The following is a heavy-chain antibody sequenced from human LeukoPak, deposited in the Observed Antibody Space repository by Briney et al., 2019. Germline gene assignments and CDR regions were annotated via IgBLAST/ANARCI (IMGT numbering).Heavy chain of an antibody. D-gene: IGHD2-2*01. J-gene: IGHJ4*02. CDR3: ARVRTGYCSSTSCPRNFDY. Sequence: ALVKVSCKASGYIFTSYGISWVRQAPGQGLEWMGWISAYNGNTNYAQKLQGRVTMTTDTSTSTAYMELRSLRSDDTAVYYCARVRTGYCSSTSCPRNFDYWGQGTLVTVSS. V-gene: IGHV1-18*04. CDR1: GYIFTSYG. CDR2: ISAYNGNT.